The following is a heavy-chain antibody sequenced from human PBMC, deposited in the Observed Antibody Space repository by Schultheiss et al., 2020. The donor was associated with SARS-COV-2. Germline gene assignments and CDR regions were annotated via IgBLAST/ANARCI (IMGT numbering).Heavy chain of an antibody. J-gene: IGHJ4*02. CDR1: GFAFTNSA. Sequence: SVKVSCKLSGFAFTNSAVQWVRQARGQRLEWIGWIVVDSGDTNYAQKFQERVTITRDTSTSTVYMELSGLRSEDTAVYYCVREGSGNYFAYWGQGTLVTVSS. V-gene: IGHV1-58*01. D-gene: IGHD3-10*01. CDR2: IVVDSGDT. CDR3: VREGSGNYFAY.